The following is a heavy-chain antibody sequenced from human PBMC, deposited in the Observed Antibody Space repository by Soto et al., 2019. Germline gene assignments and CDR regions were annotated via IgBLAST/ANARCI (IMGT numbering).Heavy chain of an antibody. D-gene: IGHD3-22*01. CDR2: IWYDGSNK. CDR1: GFTFSSYG. Sequence: GGSLRLSCAASGFTFSSYGMHWVRQAPGKGLEWVAVIWYDGSNKYYADSVKGRFTISRDNSKNTLYLQMNSLRAEDTAVYYCATDNVEIYDSSGTIDYWGQGTLVTVSS. CDR3: ATDNVEIYDSSGTIDY. V-gene: IGHV3-33*01. J-gene: IGHJ4*02.